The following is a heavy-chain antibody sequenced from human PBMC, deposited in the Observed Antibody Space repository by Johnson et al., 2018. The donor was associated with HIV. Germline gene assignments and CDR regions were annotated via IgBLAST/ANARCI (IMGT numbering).Heavy chain of an antibody. Sequence: QVKLVESGGDVVQPGTSLRLSCEASGLILSGYGLHWVRQAPGKGLEWVALIWPDGSNKYYADSVKGRFTISRDNSKNTLYLQMNSLRGEDTAVYYCARGDIGWNDDFAFDIWGQGTMVTVSS. D-gene: IGHD1-1*01. CDR2: IWPDGSNK. CDR3: ARGDIGWNDDFAFDI. CDR1: GLILSGYG. V-gene: IGHV3-30*19. J-gene: IGHJ3*02.